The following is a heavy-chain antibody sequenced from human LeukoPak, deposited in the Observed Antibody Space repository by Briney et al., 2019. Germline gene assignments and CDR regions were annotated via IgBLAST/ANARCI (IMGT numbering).Heavy chain of an antibody. CDR3: ARVGDYALKD. CDR2: IYNSGST. CDR1: GGSITGYY. V-gene: IGHV4-4*07. J-gene: IGHJ4*02. Sequence: SETLSLTCTVSGGSITGYYWSWIRQPAGKGLEWIGRIYNSGSTNYNPSLKSRVTMSVDASKNQFSLKLSSVTAADTAVYYCARVGDYALKDWGQGTLVTVSS. D-gene: IGHD3-16*01.